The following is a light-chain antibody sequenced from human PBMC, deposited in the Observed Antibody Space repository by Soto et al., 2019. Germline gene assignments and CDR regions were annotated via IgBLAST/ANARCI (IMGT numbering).Light chain of an antibody. J-gene: IGLJ2*01. Sequence: QSALPQPASVSVAPGQSITISCTGTSSDVGSYNLVSWYQQHPGKAPKRMIYEGSKRPSGVSNCFAGSKSGNTAYLTISGLQADDESEYYCCSYAVSSTLMVLGGGTKLTVL. CDR2: EGS. CDR1: SSDVGSYNL. CDR3: CSYAVSSTLMV. V-gene: IGLV2-23*01.